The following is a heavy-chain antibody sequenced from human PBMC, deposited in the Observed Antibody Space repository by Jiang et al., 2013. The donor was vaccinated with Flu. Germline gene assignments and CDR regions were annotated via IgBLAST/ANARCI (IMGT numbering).Heavy chain of an antibody. J-gene: IGHJ2*01. V-gene: IGHV4-59*13. Sequence: VQLVESGPGLVKPSETLSLTCTVSGGSISSYYWSWIRQPPGKGLEWIGYIYYSGSTKYNPSLKSRVTISVDTSKNQFSLKLSSVTAADTAVYSCARDVNYYDSSSAFDLWGRGTLVTVSS. CDR1: GGSISSYY. CDR3: ARDVNYYDSSSAFDL. CDR2: IYYSGST. D-gene: IGHD3-22*01.